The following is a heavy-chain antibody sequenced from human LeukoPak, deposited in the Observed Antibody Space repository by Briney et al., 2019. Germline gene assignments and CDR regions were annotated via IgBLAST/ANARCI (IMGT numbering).Heavy chain of an antibody. CDR1: GGSITSYS. CDR3: ARRGYADYYYGMDV. J-gene: IGHJ6*02. CDR2: IYTTVRT. Sequence: PSETLSLTCSVSGGSITSYSWTWIRQSPGKGLECIGYIYTTVRTNYSPSLESRVTISLDTSRNQFSLKLTSVTAADTAVYYCARRGYADYYYGMDVWGQGTTVTVSS. D-gene: IGHD5-12*01. V-gene: IGHV4-4*09.